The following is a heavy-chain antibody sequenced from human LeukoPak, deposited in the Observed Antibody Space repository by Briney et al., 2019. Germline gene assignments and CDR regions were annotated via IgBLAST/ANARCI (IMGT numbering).Heavy chain of an antibody. D-gene: IGHD2-8*01. CDR2: ISGSGGST. Sequence: GGSLGLSCAASGFTFSSYAMSWVRQAPGKGLEWVSAISGSGGSTYYADSVKGRFTISRDSSRNTVYLQMNSLRAEDTAVYYCASSLDLAVYGIDYWGQGTLVTVSS. CDR3: ASSLDLAVYGIDY. J-gene: IGHJ4*02. V-gene: IGHV3-23*01. CDR1: GFTFSSYA.